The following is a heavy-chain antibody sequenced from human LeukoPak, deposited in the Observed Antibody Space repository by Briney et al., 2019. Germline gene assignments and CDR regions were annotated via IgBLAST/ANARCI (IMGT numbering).Heavy chain of an antibody. J-gene: IGHJ4*01. D-gene: IGHD2-15*01. CDR1: GESFSGYY. V-gene: IGHV4-34*01. Sequence: KSSETLSLTCAVYGESFSGYYWSWIRQPPGKGLEWIGEINHSGSTNYNPSLKSRVTISIDTSKNQLSLNLKSVTAADTAVYYCARDRDVDDFDSWGHGTLVTVSS. CDR2: INHSGST. CDR3: ARDRDVDDFDS.